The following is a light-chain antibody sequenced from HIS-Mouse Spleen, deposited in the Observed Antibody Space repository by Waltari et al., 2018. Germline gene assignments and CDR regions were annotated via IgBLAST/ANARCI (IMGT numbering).Light chain of an antibody. Sequence: QSALTQPASVSGSPGPSITISCTGTSSDVGRANLVPWYHQHPGKAPKLMIYEGSKRPSGVSNRFSGSKSGNTASLTISGLQAEDEADYYCCSYAGSSTFVVFGGGTKLTVL. CDR3: CSYAGSSTFVV. V-gene: IGLV2-23*01. CDR1: SSDVGRANL. CDR2: EGS. J-gene: IGLJ2*01.